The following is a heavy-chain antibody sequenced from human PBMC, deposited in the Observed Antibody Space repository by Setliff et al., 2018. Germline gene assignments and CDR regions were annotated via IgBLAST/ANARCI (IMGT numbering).Heavy chain of an antibody. V-gene: IGHV1-2*02. CDR1: GFSFSDYL. D-gene: IGHD5-12*01. Sequence: ASVKVSCKASGFSFSDYLMNWMRQTPDQRLEWMGRINLNTGNIFYAQEFQGRVTLTRDASISTAYMELTGLRYDDTAIYYCARDTLALKDITLFDYWGQGTRVTSPQ. CDR2: INLNTGNI. CDR3: ARDTLALKDITLFDY. J-gene: IGHJ4*02.